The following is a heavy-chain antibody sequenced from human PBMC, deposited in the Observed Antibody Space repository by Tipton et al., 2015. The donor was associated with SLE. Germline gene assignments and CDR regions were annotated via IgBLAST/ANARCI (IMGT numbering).Heavy chain of an antibody. CDR1: GGSISSHNW. V-gene: IGHV4-4*02. Sequence: GLVKPSGTLSLTCVVSGGSISSHNWWTWVRQPPGKGLEWLGYISDGGGTNYNPSLKSRVTISVDPAKNQFSLKLTSVTAPDTAVYYCARGMVTWRGAIIGVDVWGQGTTVNVSS. CDR3: ARGMVTWRGAIIGVDV. J-gene: IGHJ6*02. D-gene: IGHD2-21*02. CDR2: ISDGGGT.